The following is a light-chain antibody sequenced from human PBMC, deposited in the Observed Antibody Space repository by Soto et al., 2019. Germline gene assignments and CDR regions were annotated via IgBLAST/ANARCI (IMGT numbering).Light chain of an antibody. CDR1: QSVSSY. CDR2: DVS. Sequence: DIVMTQSPATLSVSPGERATLSCRASQSVSSYLAWYQQKPGQAPRLLIYDVSYRATGIPVRFSGSGSGTDFTLTISRLEPEDFAVYYCQQYGSSSWTFGQGTKVDI. J-gene: IGKJ1*01. CDR3: QQYGSSSWT. V-gene: IGKV3-20*01.